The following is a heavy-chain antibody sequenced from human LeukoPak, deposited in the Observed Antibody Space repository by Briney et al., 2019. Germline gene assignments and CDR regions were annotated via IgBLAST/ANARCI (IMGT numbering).Heavy chain of an antibody. CDR2: IHHCGST. J-gene: IGHJ4*02. D-gene: IGHD3-22*01. CDR3: ARKDYYDSNGLDY. Sequence: SETLSLTCAVSGGSISSSNWWSWVRQPPGKGLEWIGEIHHCGSTNYNPSLKSRVTISVDTSKNQFSLKLSSVTAADTAMYYCARKDYYDSNGLDYWGQGSLVTVSS. V-gene: IGHV4-4*02. CDR1: GGSISSSNW.